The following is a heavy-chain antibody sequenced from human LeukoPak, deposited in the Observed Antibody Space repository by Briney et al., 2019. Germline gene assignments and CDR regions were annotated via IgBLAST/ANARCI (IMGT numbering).Heavy chain of an antibody. J-gene: IGHJ6*03. D-gene: IGHD3-3*01. Sequence: SETLSLTCTVPGGSISSYYWSSIRQPPGKGLEWIGYIYYSGSTPYNPSLKSRVTISVATSKSQFSLKLSSVTAADTAVYYCARVSPITVFGVDYYYYMDVWGKGTTVTVSS. CDR3: ARVSPITVFGVDYYYYMDV. CDR1: GGSISSYY. V-gene: IGHV4-59*01. CDR2: IYYSGST.